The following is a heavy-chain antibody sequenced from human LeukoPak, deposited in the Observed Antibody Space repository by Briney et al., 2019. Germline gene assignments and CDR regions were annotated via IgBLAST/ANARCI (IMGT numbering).Heavy chain of an antibody. CDR3: ARGPPPDVLLWFGESFLDP. D-gene: IGHD3-10*01. V-gene: IGHV1-8*01. Sequence: GASVKVSCKASGYTFTSYDINWVRQATGQGLEWRGWMNPNSGNTGYAQKFQGRVTMTRNTSISTAYMELSSLRSEDTAVYYCARGPPPDVLLWFGESFLDPWGQGTLVTVSS. J-gene: IGHJ5*02. CDR2: MNPNSGNT. CDR1: GYTFTSYD.